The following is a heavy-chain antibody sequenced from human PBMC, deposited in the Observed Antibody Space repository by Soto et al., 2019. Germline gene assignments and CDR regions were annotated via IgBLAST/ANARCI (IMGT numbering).Heavy chain of an antibody. CDR2: ISNRGDT. J-gene: IGHJ3*02. Sequence: EVQLVESGGGLVQPGGSLRLSCTASGFIVSDTYVNWVRQAPGKGLEWVSVISNRGDTHYADSVRARFSLSRDISHNTLHLQMNNLRVEDTAVYYGAREPQYCRSGSCSITGDAYDICGQGTMVTVSS. V-gene: IGHV3-66*01. CDR1: GFIVSDTY. CDR3: AREPQYCRSGSCSITGDAYDI. D-gene: IGHD2-15*01.